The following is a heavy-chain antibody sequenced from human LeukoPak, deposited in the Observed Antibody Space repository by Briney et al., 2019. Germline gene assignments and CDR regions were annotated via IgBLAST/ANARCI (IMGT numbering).Heavy chain of an antibody. V-gene: IGHV3-23*01. CDR1: GFIFNDYA. Sequence: GGSLRLSCAASGFIFNDYAMSWVRQVPGKGLECVSVISASGGKTYYVDSVKGRFTISRDTSKTTISLQMNSLRVEDSAVYYCAKWTRTTLFRGDRARFDSWGQGTLVTVSS. D-gene: IGHD3-10*01. J-gene: IGHJ4*02. CDR2: ISASGGKT. CDR3: AKWTRTTLFRGDRARFDS.